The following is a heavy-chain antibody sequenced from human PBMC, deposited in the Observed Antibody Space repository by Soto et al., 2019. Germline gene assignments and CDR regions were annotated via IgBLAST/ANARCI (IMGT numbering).Heavy chain of an antibody. V-gene: IGHV4-39*01. CDR3: ARQRAFDGLNFDY. CDR2: IYYRGST. Sequence: SETLSLTCTVSGGSISSSSYYWGWIRQPPGKGLEWIGSIYYRGSTYYNPSLKSRVTISVDTSKNQFSLKLSSVTAADTAVYYCARQRAFDGLNFDYWGQGTLVTVSS. J-gene: IGHJ4*02. CDR1: GGSISSSSYY. D-gene: IGHD3-10*01.